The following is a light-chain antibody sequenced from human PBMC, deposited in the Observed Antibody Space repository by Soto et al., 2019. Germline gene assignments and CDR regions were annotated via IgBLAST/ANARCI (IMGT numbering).Light chain of an antibody. Sequence: QMTQSPSSLSASVGDRVTITCRASQNIATFLNWYQQRLGKAPNLLIYAASDLKSGVPSRFSGSGSGTDFTLTISSLQPEDFATYYCQQSYVGPQTFGQGTKVEI. V-gene: IGKV1-39*01. J-gene: IGKJ1*01. CDR1: QNIATF. CDR2: AAS. CDR3: QQSYVGPQT.